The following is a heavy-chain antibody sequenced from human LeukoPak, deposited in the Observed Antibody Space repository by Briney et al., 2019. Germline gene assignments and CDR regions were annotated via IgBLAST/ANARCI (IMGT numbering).Heavy chain of an antibody. CDR2: MNPNSGNT. D-gene: IGHD1-7*01. J-gene: IGHJ6*03. Sequence: ASVKVSCKASGYTFTSYDINWVRQATGQGLEWMGWMNPNSGNTGYAQKLQGRVTITRNTSISTAYMELSSLRSEDTAVYYCARGPEELGAYYYYYYMDVWGKGTTVTVSS. V-gene: IGHV1-8*03. CDR1: GYTFTSYD. CDR3: ARGPEELGAYYYYYYMDV.